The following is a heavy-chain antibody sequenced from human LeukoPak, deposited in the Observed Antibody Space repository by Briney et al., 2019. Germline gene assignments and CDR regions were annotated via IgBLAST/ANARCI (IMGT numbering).Heavy chain of an antibody. J-gene: IGHJ4*02. D-gene: IGHD1-26*01. CDR1: GYTFTSYD. CDR2: MNPNSGNT. Sequence: ASVKVSCKASGYTFTSYDINWVRQATGQGLEWMGRMNPNSGNTGYAQKFQGRVTMTRDTSISTAYPELSSLRSEDTALYYCASGSGSYYFDYWGQGTLVTVSS. CDR3: ASGSGSYYFDY. V-gene: IGHV1-8*01.